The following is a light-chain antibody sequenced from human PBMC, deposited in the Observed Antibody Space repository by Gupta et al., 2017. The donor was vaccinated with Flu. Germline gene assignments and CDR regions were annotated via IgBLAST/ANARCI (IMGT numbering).Light chain of an antibody. V-gene: IGKV3-20*01. CDR2: GAT. J-gene: IGKJ1*01. CDR1: QSVSNNF. Sequence: GGRATLSCRASQSVSNNFLAWYQQKVGQAPRLLLYGATSRAAGIPGRFSGSGSGTDFTLPISGLEPEDSAVYYCHQYGTSPRTFGQGTRV. CDR3: HQYGTSPRT.